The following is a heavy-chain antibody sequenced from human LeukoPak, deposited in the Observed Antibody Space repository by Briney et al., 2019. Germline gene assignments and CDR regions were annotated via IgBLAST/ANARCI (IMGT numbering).Heavy chain of an antibody. Sequence: ASVKVSCKASGGTFSSYAISWVRQAPGQGLEWMGGIIPIFGTANYAQKFQGRVTITTDESTSTAYMELSSLRSEDTAVYYCARGIPLIRGVKEYNWFDPWGQGTLVTVSS. D-gene: IGHD3-10*01. V-gene: IGHV1-69*05. CDR2: IIPIFGTA. CDR3: ARGIPLIRGVKEYNWFDP. J-gene: IGHJ5*02. CDR1: GGTFSSYA.